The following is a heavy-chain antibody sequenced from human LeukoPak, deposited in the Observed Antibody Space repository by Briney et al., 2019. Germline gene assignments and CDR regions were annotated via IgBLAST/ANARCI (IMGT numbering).Heavy chain of an antibody. V-gene: IGHV3-21*01. Sequence: GGSLRLSCEASGFTFSSHSMNWVRQAPGKGLEWVSSIRSRSNEIYYADSVKGRFTISRDNAKNSVFLQINSLRAEDTAVYYCTRDLDLYNDAFDIWGQGTRVIVSS. D-gene: IGHD1-14*01. J-gene: IGHJ3*02. CDR3: TRDLDLYNDAFDI. CDR2: IRSRSNEI. CDR1: GFTFSSHS.